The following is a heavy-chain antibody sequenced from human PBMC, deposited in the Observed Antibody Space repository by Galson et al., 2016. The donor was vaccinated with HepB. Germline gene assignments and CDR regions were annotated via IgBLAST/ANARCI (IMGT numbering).Heavy chain of an antibody. J-gene: IGHJ4*02. Sequence: SLRLSCAASGFNFKNAWMTWVRQAPGKGLEWVGRIKRKTDGATTEYGAPVEGRFTISRDDSGNTLFLQMNTLKTEDTGVYYCTTDLMIQGVSFDYWGQGALVTVSS. CDR3: TTDLMIQGVSFDY. CDR2: IKRKTDGATT. V-gene: IGHV3-15*01. CDR1: GFNFKNAW. D-gene: IGHD3-10*01.